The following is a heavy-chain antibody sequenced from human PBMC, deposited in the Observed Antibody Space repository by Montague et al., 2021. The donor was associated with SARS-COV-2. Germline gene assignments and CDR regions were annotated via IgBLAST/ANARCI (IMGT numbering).Heavy chain of an antibody. CDR1: LRSISSSSYS. V-gene: IGHV4-39*01. Sequence: SETLSLTCTVSLRSISSSSYSWGWIPHLPTQGPEWIGIISSSGSTYYNPSLRSRVTISVDTSKNQFSLKLSSVTAADTAVYYCVRSRAERYFDWTKLDAHVRPYYFDYWGQGTLVTVSS. CDR2: ISSSGST. CDR3: VRSRAERYFDWTKLDAHVRPYYFDY. D-gene: IGHD3-9*01. J-gene: IGHJ4*02.